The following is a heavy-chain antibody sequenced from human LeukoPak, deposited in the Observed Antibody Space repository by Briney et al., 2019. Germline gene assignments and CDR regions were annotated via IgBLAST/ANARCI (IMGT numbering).Heavy chain of an antibody. V-gene: IGHV3-23*01. J-gene: IGHJ4*02. CDR2: ISGSGGST. CDR3: AKDAVNYDILTGYHVDY. CDR1: GFTFSSYA. Sequence: GGSLSLSCAACGFTFSSYAMCWVSQAPGKGLEWLSAISGSGGSTYYADSVKGRFTISRDNSKNTLYLQMNSLRAEDTAVYYCAKDAVNYDILTGYHVDYWGQGTLVTVSS. D-gene: IGHD3-9*01.